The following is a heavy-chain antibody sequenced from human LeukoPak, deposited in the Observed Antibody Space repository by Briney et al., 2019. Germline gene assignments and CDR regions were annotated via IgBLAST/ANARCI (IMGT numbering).Heavy chain of an antibody. J-gene: IGHJ4*02. CDR1: GGSFSGYY. Sequence: SETLSLTCAVYGGSFSGYYWSWIRQPPGKGLEWIGEINHSGSTNYNPSLKSRVTISVDTSKNQFSLKLSSVTAADTAVYYCARLSRGLGPSVFDYWGQGTLVTVSS. CDR2: INHSGST. CDR3: ARLSRGLGPSVFDY. V-gene: IGHV4-34*01. D-gene: IGHD2/OR15-2a*01.